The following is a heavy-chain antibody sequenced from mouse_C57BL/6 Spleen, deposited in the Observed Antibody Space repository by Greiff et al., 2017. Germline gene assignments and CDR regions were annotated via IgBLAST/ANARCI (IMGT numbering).Heavy chain of an antibody. CDR1: GYTFTSYW. J-gene: IGHJ2*01. Sequence: QVQLKQPGAELVRPGSSVKLSCKASGYTFTSYWMDWVKQRPGQGLEWIGNIYPSDSETHYNQKFKDKATLTVDKSSSTAYMQLSSLTSEDSAVYYCARGGGNYSYYFDYWGQGTTLTVSS. CDR3: ARGGGNYSYYFDY. D-gene: IGHD2-1*01. CDR2: IYPSDSET. V-gene: IGHV1-61*01.